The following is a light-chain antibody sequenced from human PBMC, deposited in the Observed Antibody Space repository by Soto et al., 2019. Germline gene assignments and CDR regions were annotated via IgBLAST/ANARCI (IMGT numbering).Light chain of an antibody. V-gene: IGKV1-5*03. Sequence: DIQMTPFPSTLSASLGARVTITCRASQSISSWLACYQQKPGKAPKLLIYRTSILESGVSFRFSGSGSETEFSLAISSLQPDDFATYFCQQYYLYPPAFGPGTKVDIK. J-gene: IGKJ3*01. CDR2: RTS. CDR1: QSISSW. CDR3: QQYYLYPPA.